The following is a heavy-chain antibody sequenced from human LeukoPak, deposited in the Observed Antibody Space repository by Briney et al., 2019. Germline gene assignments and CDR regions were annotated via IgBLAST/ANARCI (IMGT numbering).Heavy chain of an antibody. CDR3: ARVPRRRYCSGGSCYPYVYYYGMDV. Sequence: ASVKVSCKASGYTFTSYYMHWVRQAPGQGLEWMGIINPSGGSTSYAQKFQGRVTMTRDTSTSTVYMELSSLRSEDTAVYYCARVPRRRYCSGGSCYPYVYYYGMDVWGQGTTVTVSS. J-gene: IGHJ6*02. D-gene: IGHD2-15*01. CDR1: GYTFTSYY. CDR2: INPSGGST. V-gene: IGHV1-46*01.